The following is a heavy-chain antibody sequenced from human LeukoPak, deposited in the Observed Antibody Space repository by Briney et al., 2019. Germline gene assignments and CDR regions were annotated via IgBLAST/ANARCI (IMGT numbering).Heavy chain of an antibody. J-gene: IGHJ4*02. D-gene: IGHD3-10*01. CDR2: ISYDGSNK. V-gene: IGHV3-30-3*01. CDR3: ARDSPWFGELGTYYFDY. Sequence: GGSLRLSCAASGFTFSSYAMHWVRQAPGKGLEWVAVISYDGSNKYYADSVKGRFTISRDNSKNTLYLQMNSLRAEDTAVYYCARDSPWFGELGTYYFDYWGQGTLVTVSS. CDR1: GFTFSSYA.